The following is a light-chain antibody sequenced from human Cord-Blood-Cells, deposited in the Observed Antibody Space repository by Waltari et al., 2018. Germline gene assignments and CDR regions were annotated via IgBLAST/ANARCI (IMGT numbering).Light chain of an antibody. Sequence: QSALTQPASVSGSPGQSITISCTGTSSDVGSYNLVSWYQQHPGKAPKLMIYEGSKRPSGVSNRVSGSKSGNTASLTISGLQAEDEADYYCCSYAGSTVFGGGTKLTVL. V-gene: IGLV2-23*01. CDR2: EGS. J-gene: IGLJ3*02. CDR3: CSYAGSTV. CDR1: SSDVGSYNL.